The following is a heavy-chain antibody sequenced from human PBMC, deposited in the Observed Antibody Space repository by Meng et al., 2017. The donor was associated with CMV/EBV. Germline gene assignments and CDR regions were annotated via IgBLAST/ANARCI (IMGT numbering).Heavy chain of an antibody. CDR2: IYSGGST. J-gene: IGHJ6*02. D-gene: IGHD5-18*01. V-gene: IGHV3-53*01. Sequence: GESLKISCAASGFTVSSNYVNWVRQAPGKGLEWVSFIYSGGSTYYADSVKGRFTISRDNSKNKVYLQMNSLRAEDTAVFYCARGVDTAPLGMDIWGQGTTVTVS. CDR1: GFTVSSNY. CDR3: ARGVDTAPLGMDI.